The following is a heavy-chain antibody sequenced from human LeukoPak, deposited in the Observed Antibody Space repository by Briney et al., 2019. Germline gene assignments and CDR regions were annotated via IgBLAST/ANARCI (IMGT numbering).Heavy chain of an antibody. CDR1: GFTFSNYW. V-gene: IGHV3-7*01. CDR2: IKGDGSEI. CDR3: ARDGSSFDY. J-gene: IGHJ4*02. Sequence: GGSLRLSCEASGFTFSNYWMSWVRQAPGRRLEWVANIKGDGSEIYYVDSVKGRFAISRDNDKNSLYLQMNNLRAEDTAVYYCARDGSSFDYWGQGALVTVSS. D-gene: IGHD2-15*01.